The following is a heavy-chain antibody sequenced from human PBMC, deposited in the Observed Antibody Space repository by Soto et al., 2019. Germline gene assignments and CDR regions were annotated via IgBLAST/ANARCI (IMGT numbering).Heavy chain of an antibody. D-gene: IGHD3-22*01. V-gene: IGHV1-69*02. CDR3: ARTSGYYSSPFDY. Sequence: QVQLVQSGAEVKKPGSSVKVSCKASGGTFSSYTISWVRQAPGQGLEWMGRIIPILGIANYAQKFQGRVRXTXDXXTSTAYMELSSLRSEDTAVYYCARTSGYYSSPFDYWGQGTLVTVSS. CDR2: IIPILGIA. CDR1: GGTFSSYT. J-gene: IGHJ4*02.